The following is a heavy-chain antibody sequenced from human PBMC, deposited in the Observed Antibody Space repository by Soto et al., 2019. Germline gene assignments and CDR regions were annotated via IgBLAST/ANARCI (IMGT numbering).Heavy chain of an antibody. CDR2: IYWNDDK. CDR1: GFSLSTPGVA. V-gene: IGHV2-5*01. J-gene: IGHJ4*02. Sequence: ESCPTLVNPTQTLTLTCTFSGFSLSTPGVAVGWIRQPPGKALEWLALIYWNDDKRYRPSLKNRLTITTDTSKNQVVLTLINMDPVDTATYYCAHGGSVPCCYYLDYWGQRILVTVST. CDR3: AHGGSVPCCYYLDY. D-gene: IGHD2-15*01.